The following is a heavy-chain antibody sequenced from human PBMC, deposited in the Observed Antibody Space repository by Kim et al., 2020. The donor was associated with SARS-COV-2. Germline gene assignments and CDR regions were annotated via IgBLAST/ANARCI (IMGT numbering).Heavy chain of an antibody. D-gene: IGHD2-8*02. V-gene: IGHV3-11*03. Sequence: GGSLRLSCAASGFTFSDSYMSWIRQAPGKGLEWVSYISSSSYYTNYADSVKGRFTISRDNAKNSLYLQMNSLRAEDTAVYYCARTGMGPNWFDPWGQGTLVTVSS. CDR1: GFTFSDSY. J-gene: IGHJ5*02. CDR2: ISSSSYYT. CDR3: ARTGMGPNWFDP.